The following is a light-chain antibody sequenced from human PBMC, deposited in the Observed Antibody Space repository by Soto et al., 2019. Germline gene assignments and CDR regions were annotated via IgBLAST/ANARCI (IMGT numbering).Light chain of an antibody. CDR1: QSISTW. CDR2: AAS. V-gene: IGKV1-5*01. J-gene: IGKJ5*01. CDR3: QQYNDYIT. Sequence: DTQMTQSPSTLSASIGDRDTITCRASQSISTWLAWYQQKPGKAPKRLIYAASTSENGVPTRLSGTGSETEFTLTVRSLQPDDSATYYCQQYNDYITFGQGTRLEIK.